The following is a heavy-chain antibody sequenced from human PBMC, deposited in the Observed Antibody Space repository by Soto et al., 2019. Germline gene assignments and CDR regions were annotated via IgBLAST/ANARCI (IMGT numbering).Heavy chain of an antibody. J-gene: IGHJ6*02. V-gene: IGHV4-39*01. CDR2: IYCSGST. Sequence: PSETLSLTWTVFGGAIRSSIYYWGWLRQPPGKGLEWIGSIYCSGSTYYNPSLKSRVTISADTSTPQFSRKLSSVTAADTAVYYCTSSQGYLGMDVWGQGTTVTVSS. CDR1: GGAIRSSIYY. CDR3: TSSQGYLGMDV. D-gene: IGHD6-13*01.